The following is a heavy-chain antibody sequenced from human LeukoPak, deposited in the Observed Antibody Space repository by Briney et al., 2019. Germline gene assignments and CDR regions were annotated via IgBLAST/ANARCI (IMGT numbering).Heavy chain of an antibody. CDR1: GGSVSGYY. Sequence: SETLSLTCAVYGGSVSGYYWSWIRQPPGKGLEWIGEINHSGSTNYNPSLKSRVTISVDTSKNQLSLKLSSVTAADTAVYYCARGVFIVVVPAASSRNWFDPWGQGTLVTVSS. D-gene: IGHD2-2*01. CDR2: INHSGST. J-gene: IGHJ5*02. CDR3: ARGVFIVVVPAASSRNWFDP. V-gene: IGHV4-34*01.